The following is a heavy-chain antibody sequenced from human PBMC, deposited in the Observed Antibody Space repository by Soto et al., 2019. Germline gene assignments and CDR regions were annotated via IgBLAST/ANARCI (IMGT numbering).Heavy chain of an antibody. Sequence: TGGSLRLSCAASGFTFSSYEMNWVRQAPGKGLEWVSCISSSGSTIYYADSVKGRFTISRDNAKNSLYLQMNSLRAEDTAVYYYGRGSRGYSYGLIRSNYYYYGMDVWGQGTTVTVSS. CDR3: GRGSRGYSYGLIRSNYYYYGMDV. CDR1: GFTFSSYE. J-gene: IGHJ6*02. V-gene: IGHV3-48*03. D-gene: IGHD5-18*01. CDR2: ISSSGSTI.